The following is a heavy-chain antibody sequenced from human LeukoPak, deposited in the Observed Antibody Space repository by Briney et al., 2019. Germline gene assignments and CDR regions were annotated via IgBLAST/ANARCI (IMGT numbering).Heavy chain of an antibody. J-gene: IGHJ4*02. V-gene: IGHV3-53*01. CDR2: IYSGGNT. D-gene: IGHD3-22*01. CDR1: GFTFNSYA. CDR3: TRLLYYYDSDIYQRYFDY. Sequence: GGSLRLSCAASGFTFNSYAMSWVRQAPGKGLEWVSIIYSGGNTHYADSVTGRFTISRDNSQNTLYLQMNSLRHEDTAVYYCTRLLYYYDSDIYQRYFDYWGQGTLVTVSS.